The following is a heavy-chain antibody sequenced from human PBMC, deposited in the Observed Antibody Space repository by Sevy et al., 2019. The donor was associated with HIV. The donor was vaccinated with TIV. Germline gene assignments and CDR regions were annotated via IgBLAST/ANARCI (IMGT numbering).Heavy chain of an antibody. CDR1: TFTFSRYD. Sequence: GGSLRLSCVDSTFTFSRYDMNWVRQAPGKGLEWLAYISSYDGTIYYADSVKGRFTNSRYNAKNSLYLHMNSLRVEDTAVYYCAPEYVGVRFYYMDVWGIGTTVTVSS. J-gene: IGHJ6*03. CDR2: ISSYDGTI. V-gene: IGHV3-48*03. D-gene: IGHD2-21*01. CDR3: APEYVGVRFYYMDV.